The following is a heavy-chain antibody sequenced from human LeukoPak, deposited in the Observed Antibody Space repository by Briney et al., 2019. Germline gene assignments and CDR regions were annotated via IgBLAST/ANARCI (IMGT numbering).Heavy chain of an antibody. V-gene: IGHV4-30-4*01. J-gene: IGHJ3*02. CDR3: ARGDDYNGSGSYGAFDI. CDR1: GGSISNGDYY. D-gene: IGHD3-10*01. CDR2: IHYSGNT. Sequence: PSQTLPLTCTVSGGSISNGDYYWSWIRQPPGKGLEYIGYIHYSGNTYYNPSLRSRVTISVDTSNNQFSLKLSSVTAADTAVYYCARGDDYNGSGSYGAFDIWGQGTMVTVSS.